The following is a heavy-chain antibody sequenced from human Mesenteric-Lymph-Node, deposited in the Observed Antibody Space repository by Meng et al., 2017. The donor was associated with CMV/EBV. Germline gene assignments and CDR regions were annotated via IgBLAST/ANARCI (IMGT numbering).Heavy chain of an antibody. Sequence: GGSLRLSCAASGFTFSSYSMNWVRQAPGKGLEWVSSISSISTYIYYADSVKGRFTISRDNAKNSLYLQMNSLRAEDTAIYYCARDVGCSSIICPGNYYYYAMDVWGQGTTVTVSS. V-gene: IGHV3-21*01. J-gene: IGHJ6*02. D-gene: IGHD2-2*01. CDR1: GFTFSSYS. CDR2: ISSISTYI. CDR3: ARDVGCSSIICPGNYYYYAMDV.